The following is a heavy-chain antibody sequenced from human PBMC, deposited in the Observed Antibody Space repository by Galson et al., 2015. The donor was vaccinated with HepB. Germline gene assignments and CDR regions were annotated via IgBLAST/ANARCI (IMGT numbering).Heavy chain of an antibody. J-gene: IGHJ5*02. CDR3: ARDRAPSSGRWFDP. CDR2: IWYDGSNK. Sequence: SLRLSCAASGFTFSSYGMHWVRQAPGKGLEWVAVIWYDGSNKYYADSVKGRFTISRDNSKNTLYLQMNSLRAEGTAVYYCARDRAPSSGRWFDPWGQGTLVTVSS. CDR1: GFTFSSYG. D-gene: IGHD3-22*01. V-gene: IGHV3-33*01.